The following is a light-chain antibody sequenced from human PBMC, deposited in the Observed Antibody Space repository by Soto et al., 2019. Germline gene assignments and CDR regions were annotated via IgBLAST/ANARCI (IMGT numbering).Light chain of an antibody. CDR2: GAS. Sequence: EIVLTQSPGTLSLSPGERATLSCRASQSVSSSYLAWYQQKPGQAPRLLIYGASSRATGIPDRFSGSGSGTVFTLTLGRLEPEDFAVYYCQQYSSSPPLTFGGGTKVEIK. CDR3: QQYSSSPPLT. J-gene: IGKJ4*01. V-gene: IGKV3-20*01. CDR1: QSVSSSY.